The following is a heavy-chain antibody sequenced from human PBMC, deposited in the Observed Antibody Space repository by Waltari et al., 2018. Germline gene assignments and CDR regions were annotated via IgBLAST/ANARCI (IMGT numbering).Heavy chain of an antibody. D-gene: IGHD6-13*01. CDR2: INAGNGNT. V-gene: IGHV1-3*01. J-gene: IGHJ4*02. CDR1: GYTFTSYA. CDR3: ARRAYSSSWYGDY. Sequence: QVQLVQSGAEVKKPGASVKVSCKASGYTFTSYAMHWVRQAPGQRLEWMGWINAGNGNTKYSHKFQGRVTITRDTSASTAYMELSSLRSEDTAVYYCARRAYSSSWYGDYWGQGTLVTVSS.